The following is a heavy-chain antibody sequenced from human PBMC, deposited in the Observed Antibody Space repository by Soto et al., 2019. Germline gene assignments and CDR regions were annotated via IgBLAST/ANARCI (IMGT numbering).Heavy chain of an antibody. Sequence: SETLSLTCTVSGGSISSGGYYWSWIRQHPGKGLEWIGYIYYSGSTYYNPSLKSRVTISVDTSKNQFSLKLSSVTAADTAVYYCARHGPYCDSTRCYGDDNWSDPWGLGTLVTVSS. CDR2: IYYSGST. V-gene: IGHV4-31*03. CDR3: ARHGPYCDSTRCYGDDNWSDP. J-gene: IGHJ5*02. D-gene: IGHD2-2*01. CDR1: GGSISSGGYY.